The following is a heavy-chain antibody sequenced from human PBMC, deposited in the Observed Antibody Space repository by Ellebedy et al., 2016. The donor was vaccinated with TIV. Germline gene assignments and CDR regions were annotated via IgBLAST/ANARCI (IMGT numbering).Heavy chain of an antibody. Sequence: GESLKISCAASGFTVSSNYMSWVRQAPGKGLEWVSVIYSGGSPYYADSVKGRFTISRDSAKNSLYLQMNSLRAEDTAVYYCARSYGSGSLIRSVTPLGGVDYWGQGTLVTVSS. CDR2: IYSGGSP. V-gene: IGHV3-53*01. D-gene: IGHD3-10*01. CDR1: GFTVSSNY. CDR3: ARSYGSGSLIRSVTPLGGVDY. J-gene: IGHJ4*02.